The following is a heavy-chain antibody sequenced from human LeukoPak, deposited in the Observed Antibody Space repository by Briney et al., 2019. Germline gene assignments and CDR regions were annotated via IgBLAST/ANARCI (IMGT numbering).Heavy chain of an antibody. CDR1: GFTFSSYS. V-gene: IGHV3-21*01. CDR2: ISSSSSYI. J-gene: IGHJ4*02. CDR3: AREGENYDILTGYYKWYYFDY. D-gene: IGHD3-9*01. Sequence: GGSLRLSCAASGFTFSSYSMNWVRQAPGKGLEWVSSISSSSSYIYYADSVKGRFTISRDNAKDSLYLQMNSLRAEDTAVYYCAREGENYDILTGYYKWYYFDYWGQGTLVTVSS.